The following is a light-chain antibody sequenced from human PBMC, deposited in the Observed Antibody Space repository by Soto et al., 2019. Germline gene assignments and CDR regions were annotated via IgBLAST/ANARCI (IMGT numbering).Light chain of an antibody. Sequence: DILMTQSASTLSASVGDTVAITFRASQTISSWVAWYQQKPGRAPKLLIYKASSLESGVPSRFSGSGSGTEFTLTISSLQPDDFATYYCQHYNSYSEAFGQGTKVDIK. J-gene: IGKJ1*01. CDR3: QHYNSYSEA. CDR1: QTISSW. V-gene: IGKV1-5*03. CDR2: KAS.